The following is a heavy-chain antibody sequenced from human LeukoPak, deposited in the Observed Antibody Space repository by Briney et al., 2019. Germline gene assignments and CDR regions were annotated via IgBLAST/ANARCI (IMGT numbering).Heavy chain of an antibody. CDR3: AGGYSSSWFPNFDY. CDR1: GFTFSDYY. V-gene: IGHV3-11*01. J-gene: IGHJ4*02. CDR2: LSSSGSTI. D-gene: IGHD6-13*01. Sequence: GGSLRLSCAASGFTFSDYYMSWIRQAPGKGLEWVSYLSSSGSTIYYADSVKGRFTISRDNAKNSLYLQMNSLRAEDTAVYYCAGGYSSSWFPNFDYWGQGTLVTVSS.